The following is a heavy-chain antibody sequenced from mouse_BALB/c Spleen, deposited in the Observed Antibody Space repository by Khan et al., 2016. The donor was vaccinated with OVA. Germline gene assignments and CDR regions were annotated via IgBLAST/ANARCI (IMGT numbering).Heavy chain of an antibody. V-gene: IGHV2-9*02. Sequence: QVQLKESGPGLVAPSQSLSITCTVSWFSLTSHGVHWVRQPPGKGLEWLGVIWAGGSTNYNSALMSRLSISKDSSKSQVFLKMNSLQTDDTDMYYCARNREPDYFDYWGQGTTLTVSS. J-gene: IGHJ2*01. CDR3: ARNREPDYFDY. CDR1: WFSLTSHG. CDR2: IWAGGST.